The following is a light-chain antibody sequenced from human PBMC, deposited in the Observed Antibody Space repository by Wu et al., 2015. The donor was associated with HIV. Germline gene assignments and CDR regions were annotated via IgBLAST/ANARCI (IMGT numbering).Light chain of an antibody. J-gene: IGKJ3*01. CDR1: QSVTTY. V-gene: IGKV3-11*01. CDR2: DAS. CDR3: QQYKDWPPFT. Sequence: EIVLTQSPATLSLSPGERATISCRASQSVTTYLAWYQQKPGQAPRLIIYDASHRATGIPARFSGGGSGTDFTLTISSVQPEDSAVYYCQQYKDWPPFTFGPGTKV.